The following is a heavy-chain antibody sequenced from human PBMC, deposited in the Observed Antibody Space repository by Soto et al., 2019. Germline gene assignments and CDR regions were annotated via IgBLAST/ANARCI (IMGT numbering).Heavy chain of an antibody. CDR3: AREVGYCSGGRCPDAFDS. CDR2: ITHNSGGT. CDR1: GYTFTGYY. J-gene: IGHJ3*02. Sequence: QVQLVQSGAEVKKPGASVKVSCKASGYTFTGYYMHWVRQAPGQGLEWMGWITHNSGGTNYAQKFQGLVTMTRDTSIGTAYMELGRLRSDDTAVYYCAREVGYCSGGRCPDAFDSWGQGTMVTVSS. V-gene: IGHV1-2*04. D-gene: IGHD2-15*01.